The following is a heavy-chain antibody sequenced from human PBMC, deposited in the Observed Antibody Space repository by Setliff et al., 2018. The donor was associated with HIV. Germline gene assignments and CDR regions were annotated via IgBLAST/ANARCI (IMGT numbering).Heavy chain of an antibody. CDR1: GGSISNFH. CDR3: ARVRLTMIMMVDYFDQ. J-gene: IGHJ4*02. CDR2: IYSTGDT. Sequence: SETLSLTCSVSGGSISNFHWSWIRQPPGKGLEWVGHIYSTGDTNYNPSLKSRVTLSADTSKNQLSLSLTSVTAADTAVYYCARVRLTMIMMVDYFDQWGQGTLVTVS. V-gene: IGHV4-4*07. D-gene: IGHD3-22*01.